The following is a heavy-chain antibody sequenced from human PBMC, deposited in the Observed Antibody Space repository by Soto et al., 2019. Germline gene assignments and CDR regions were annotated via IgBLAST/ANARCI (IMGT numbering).Heavy chain of an antibody. CDR2: FVPLFGTT. J-gene: IGHJ4*02. V-gene: IGHV1-69*01. Sequence: QLVQSGSEVKKPGSSVKVSCQASGGTFSGSAVTWVRQGPGQGLEWMGEFVPLFGTTNYAQRFPCRLTIDAQESTSTAYMELRTLRSDDTSVYYCATHGLGVSSPPYFDNWGQGTLVTVSS. CDR3: ATHGLGVSSPPYFDN. D-gene: IGHD3-16*01. CDR1: GGTFSGSA.